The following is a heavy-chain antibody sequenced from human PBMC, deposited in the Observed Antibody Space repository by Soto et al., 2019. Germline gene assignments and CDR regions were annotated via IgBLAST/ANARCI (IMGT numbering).Heavy chain of an antibody. J-gene: IGHJ4*02. V-gene: IGHV4-31*03. CDR1: GGSISSGGYY. CDR2: IYYSGST. CDR3: ARDQGATTPFDY. Sequence: LSLTCTVSGGSISSGGYYWSWIRQHPGKGLEWIGYIYYSGSTYYNPSLKSRVTISVDTSKNQFSLKLSSVTAADTAVYYCARDQGATTPFDYWGQGTLVTVSS. D-gene: IGHD1-1*01.